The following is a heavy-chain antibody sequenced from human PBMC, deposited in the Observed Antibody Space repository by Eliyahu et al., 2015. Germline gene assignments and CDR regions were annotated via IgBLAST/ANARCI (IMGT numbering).Heavy chain of an antibody. V-gene: IGHV5-51*01. CDR2: IYPGDSDT. Sequence: EVQLVQSGAEVKKPGEYLKISCKASGYSFTTYWIGWVRQMPGKGLEWMGXIYPGDSDTXYSPSLRGQVTISADKSIXTAYLHWSRLEASDTAIYYCARSSGSSYMWYFDLWGRGTQVTVSS. CDR3: ARSSGSSYMWYFDL. D-gene: IGHD6-6*01. CDR1: GYSFTTYW. J-gene: IGHJ2*01.